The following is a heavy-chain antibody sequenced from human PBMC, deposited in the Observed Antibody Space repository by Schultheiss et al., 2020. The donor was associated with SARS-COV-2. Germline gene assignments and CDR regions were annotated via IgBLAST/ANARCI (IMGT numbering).Heavy chain of an antibody. CDR1: GFTFSSYA. CDR3: ARVRVATIETTPVDY. V-gene: IGHV3-23*01. CDR2: ISGSGGST. Sequence: GESLKISCAASGFTFSSYAMSWVRQAPGKGLEWVSAISGSGGSTYYADSVKGRFTISRDNAKNSLYLQMNSLRAEDTAVYYCARVRVATIETTPVDYWGQGTLVTVSS. D-gene: IGHD5-12*01. J-gene: IGHJ4*02.